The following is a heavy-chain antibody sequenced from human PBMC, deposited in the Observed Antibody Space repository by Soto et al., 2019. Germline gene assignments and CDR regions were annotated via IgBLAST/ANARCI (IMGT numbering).Heavy chain of an antibody. CDR2: TRNKANSYTT. J-gene: IGHJ4*02. V-gene: IGHV3-72*01. CDR1: GFTFSDHY. D-gene: IGHD4-17*01. CDR3: ARELMTTVTYFDY. Sequence: GSLRLSCAASGFTFSDHYMDWVRQAPGKGLEWVGRTRNKANSYTTEYAASVKGRFTISRDDSKNSLYLQMNSAKTEDTAVYYCARELMTTVTYFDYWGLGTLVTVSS.